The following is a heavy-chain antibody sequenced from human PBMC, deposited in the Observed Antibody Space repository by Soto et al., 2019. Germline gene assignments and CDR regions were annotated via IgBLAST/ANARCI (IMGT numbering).Heavy chain of an antibody. J-gene: IGHJ6*03. CDR2: INQLGSI. CDR3: ARGGISHWAYFYYMDV. CDR1: GGSLSDYF. D-gene: IGHD2-21*01. Sequence: WGTLSLTCVVSGGSLSDYFWSWIRQPPGMGLEWIGEINQLGSINYNTSLKSRVTMSVDTSKNQFSLTLNSVTAADTATYYCARGGISHWAYFYYMDVWDRGTTVTVP. V-gene: IGHV4-34*01.